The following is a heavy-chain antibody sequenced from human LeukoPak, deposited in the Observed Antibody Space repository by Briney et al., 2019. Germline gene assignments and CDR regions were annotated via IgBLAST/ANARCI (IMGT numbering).Heavy chain of an antibody. Sequence: GASLNLYCKASCYTFTHQWIRLERQKSGSGLEWMGIIYPRDSDTRYSPSFQGHVTISADTSINTPYLEWSRLEASDTAIYYCARHSDVIGAIWGQGTLVTVSS. CDR2: IYPRDSDT. J-gene: IGHJ4*02. CDR3: ARHSDVIGAI. V-gene: IGHV5-51*01. CDR1: CYTFTHQW. D-gene: IGHD3-10*01.